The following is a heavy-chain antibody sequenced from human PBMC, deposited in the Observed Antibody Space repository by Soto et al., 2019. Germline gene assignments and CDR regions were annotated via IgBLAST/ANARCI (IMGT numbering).Heavy chain of an antibody. CDR1: GGTFSSYA. Sequence: GASVKVSCKASGGTFSSYAISWVRQVPGQGLEWMGGIIPIFGTANYAQKFQGRVTITADKSTSTAYMELSSLRSEDTAVYYCARWSIAAYYYYYGMDVWGQGTTVTVSS. CDR2: IIPIFGTA. D-gene: IGHD6-6*01. V-gene: IGHV1-69*06. CDR3: ARWSIAAYYYYYGMDV. J-gene: IGHJ6*02.